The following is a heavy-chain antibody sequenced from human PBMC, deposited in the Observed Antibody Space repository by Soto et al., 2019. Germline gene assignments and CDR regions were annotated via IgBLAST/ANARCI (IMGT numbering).Heavy chain of an antibody. J-gene: IGHJ4*02. Sequence: PGGSLRLSCAASGFTFSDYYMSWIRQAPGKGLEWVSYISSSGSTIYYADSVKGRFTISRDNAKNSLYLQMNSLKAEDTAMYYCARTASGAGWFGELHIDYWGQGTLVTVSS. CDR2: ISSSGSTI. CDR3: ARTASGAGWFGELHIDY. D-gene: IGHD3-10*01. V-gene: IGHV3-11*01. CDR1: GFTFSDYY.